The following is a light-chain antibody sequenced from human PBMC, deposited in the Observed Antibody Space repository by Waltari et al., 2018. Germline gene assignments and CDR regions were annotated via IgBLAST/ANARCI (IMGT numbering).Light chain of an antibody. CDR3: QSSDSNDKV. Sequence: NFTLTKPHSVSESPGTTVTISCTRSSGSIARHYVQRYQQRPGSSPTTVIYDDNQRPSGFPVRCSGSSDSSANSASLPVSGLKAEEEADYYCQSSDSNDKVFGGGTKLTVL. J-gene: IGLJ3*02. V-gene: IGLV6-57*01. CDR2: DDN. CDR1: SGSIARHY.